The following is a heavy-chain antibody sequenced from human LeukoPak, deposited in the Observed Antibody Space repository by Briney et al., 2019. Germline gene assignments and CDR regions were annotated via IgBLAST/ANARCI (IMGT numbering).Heavy chain of an antibody. D-gene: IGHD6-19*01. CDR3: AAEFSNEQWLDWDY. Sequence: PSETLSLTCAVYGGSFSGYYWSWIRQPPGKGLEWIGETNHSGSTNYNTSLKSRVTISMDTSKNQFSLKLSSVTAADTAVYYCAAEFSNEQWLDWDYWGQGTLVTVSS. CDR2: TNHSGST. V-gene: IGHV4-34*01. CDR1: GGSFSGYY. J-gene: IGHJ4*02.